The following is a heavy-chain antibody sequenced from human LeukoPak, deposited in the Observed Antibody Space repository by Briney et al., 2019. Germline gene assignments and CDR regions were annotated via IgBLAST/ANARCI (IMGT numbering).Heavy chain of an antibody. CDR2: ISAYNGNT. Sequence: ASVKVSCKASGYTFTSYGIGWVRQAPGQGLEWMGWISAYNGNTNYAQKLQGRVTMTTDTSTSTAYMELRSLRSDDTAVYYCARDHRVVVVPAAMVNWFDPWGQGTLVTVSS. CDR3: ARDHRVVVVPAAMVNWFDP. D-gene: IGHD2-2*01. CDR1: GYTFTSYG. V-gene: IGHV1-18*01. J-gene: IGHJ5*02.